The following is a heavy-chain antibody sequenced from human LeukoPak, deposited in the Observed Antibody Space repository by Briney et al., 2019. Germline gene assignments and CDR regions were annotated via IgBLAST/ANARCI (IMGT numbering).Heavy chain of an antibody. CDR3: ASSSSGWYDGWFDP. J-gene: IGHJ5*02. V-gene: IGHV4-34*01. CDR1: GGSFSGYY. CDR2: INHSGSA. Sequence: SETLSLTCAVSGGSFSGYYWTWIRQPPGKGLEWIGEINHSGSANYNPSLMSRVTISLDTSKNHFSLNLSSVTAADTAVYYCASSSSGWYDGWFDPWGQGTLVTVSS. D-gene: IGHD6-19*01.